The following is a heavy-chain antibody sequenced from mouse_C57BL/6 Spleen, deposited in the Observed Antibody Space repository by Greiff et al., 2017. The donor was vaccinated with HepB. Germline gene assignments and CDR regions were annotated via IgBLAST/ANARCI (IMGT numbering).Heavy chain of an antibody. CDR3: ARSCLPHFGY. Sequence: VKLMESGAELMQPGASVKLSCKATGYTFTGYWIEWVKQRPGHGLEWIGEILTGCGSTNYNEKFKGKATFTADTSSNTAYMQLSSLTTEDSAIYYCARSCLPHFGYWGQGTLVTVSA. V-gene: IGHV1-9*01. CDR2: ILTGCGST. J-gene: IGHJ3*01. CDR1: GYTFTGYW.